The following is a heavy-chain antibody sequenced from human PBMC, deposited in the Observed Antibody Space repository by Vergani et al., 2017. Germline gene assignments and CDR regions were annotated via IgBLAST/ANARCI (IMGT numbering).Heavy chain of an antibody. CDR2: IYWDDDK. CDR1: GFSLSTSGVG. V-gene: IGHV2-5*02. D-gene: IGHD6-13*01. J-gene: IGHJ5*02. CDR3: AHRPKAAGTFRWFDP. Sequence: QITLKESGPTLVKPTQTLTLTCTFSGFSLSTSGVGVGWIRQPPGKALEWLALIYWDDDKRYSPSLKSRLTITMDTSKNQVVLTMTNMDPVDTATYYCAHRPKAAGTFRWFDPWGQGTLVTVSS.